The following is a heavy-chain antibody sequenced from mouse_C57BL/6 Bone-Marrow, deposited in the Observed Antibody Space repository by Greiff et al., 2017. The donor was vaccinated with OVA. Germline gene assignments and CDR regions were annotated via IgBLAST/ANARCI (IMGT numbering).Heavy chain of an antibody. V-gene: IGHV1-69*01. J-gene: IGHJ3*01. CDR3: ARSIYYYGSWFAY. Sequence: VQLQQPGAELVMPGASVKLSCKASGYTFTSYWMHWVKQRPGQGLEWIGEIDPSDSYTNYNQKFKGKSTLTVDKSSSTAYMQLSSLTSEDSAVYYCARSIYYYGSWFAYWGQGTLVTVSA. CDR2: IDPSDSYT. D-gene: IGHD1-1*01. CDR1: GYTFTSYW.